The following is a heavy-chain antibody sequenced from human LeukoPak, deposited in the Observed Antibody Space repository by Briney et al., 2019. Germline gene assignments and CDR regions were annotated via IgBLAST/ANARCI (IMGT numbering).Heavy chain of an antibody. CDR3: AASSGVTLGRF. D-gene: IGHD3-16*01. J-gene: IGHJ4*02. CDR1: GGSVSSGTHY. CDR2: IYYTGST. Sequence: SETLSLTCTVSGGSVSSGTHYYNWIRQHPGKGLEWIGYIYYTGSTSYNPSLKSRVIMSVDTSMNQLSLKLSSLTAADTAVYYCAASSGVTLGRFWGQGTLVTVSS. V-gene: IGHV4-31*03.